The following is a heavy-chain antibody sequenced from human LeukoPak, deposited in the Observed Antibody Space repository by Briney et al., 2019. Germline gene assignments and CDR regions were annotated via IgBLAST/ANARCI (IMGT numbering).Heavy chain of an antibody. CDR3: ARDDYDFWSGYGLDV. CDR1: GGSISSYY. J-gene: IGHJ6*04. CDR2: IYTSGST. D-gene: IGHD3-3*01. Sequence: SETLSLTCTVSGGSISSYYWSWIRQPAGKGLEWIGPIYTSGSTNYNPSLKSRVTMSVDTSKNQFSLKLSSVTAADTAVYYCARDDYDFWSGYGLDVWGKGTTVTVSS. V-gene: IGHV4-4*07.